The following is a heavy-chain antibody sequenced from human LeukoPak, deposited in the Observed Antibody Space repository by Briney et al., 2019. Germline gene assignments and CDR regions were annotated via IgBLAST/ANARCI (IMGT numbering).Heavy chain of an antibody. J-gene: IGHJ5*02. CDR2: INTYNGNT. CDR1: GYIFTSYG. D-gene: IGHD2-8*01. CDR3: ARDLVHYRLLATNYNGFDP. Sequence: ASVKVSCKASGYIFTSYGISWVRQAPGQGLEWMGWINTYNGNTKYAQKLQGRVTMTTDTSASTAYMEVRSLRSDDTAVYYCARDLVHYRLLATNYNGFDPWGQGTLVTVSS. V-gene: IGHV1-18*01.